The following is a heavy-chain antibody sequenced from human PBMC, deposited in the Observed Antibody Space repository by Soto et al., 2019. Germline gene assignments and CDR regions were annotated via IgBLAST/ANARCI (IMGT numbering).Heavy chain of an antibody. D-gene: IGHD3-16*01. CDR3: ARRPPEGGTMDV. CDR2: IYPGDSDT. J-gene: IGHJ6*02. Sequence: PGASLKISCKGSGYSFSTYWIAWVRQMPGKGLEWMGIIYPGDSDTRYSLSLQGQVTISADKSISTAYLQWSSLKASDTAIYYCARRPPEGGTMDVWGQGTTVTVS. CDR1: GYSFSTYW. V-gene: IGHV5-51*01.